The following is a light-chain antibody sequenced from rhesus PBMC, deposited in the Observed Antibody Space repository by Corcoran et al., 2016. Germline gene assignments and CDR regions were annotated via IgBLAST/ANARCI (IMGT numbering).Light chain of an antibody. CDR3: QQENNWPPT. J-gene: IGKJ4*01. CDR1: QSVSSH. V-gene: IGKV3-35*01. Sequence: EIVMTQSPATLSLSPGERVTLSCRASQSVSSHLAWYQQKPGQAPRLLSNDASNRATDIPDRFSGSGSGTDFTLTISSPEPEDVGLYYCQQENNWPPTFGGGTKVDIK. CDR2: DAS.